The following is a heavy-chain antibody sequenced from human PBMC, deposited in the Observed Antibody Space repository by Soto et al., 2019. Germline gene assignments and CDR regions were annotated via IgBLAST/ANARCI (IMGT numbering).Heavy chain of an antibody. CDR3: VKEGKMGVEGFDF. J-gene: IGHJ4*02. D-gene: IGHD1-26*01. CDR1: GFTFSDHA. V-gene: IGHV3-23*01. Sequence: EMQLLESGGDLVQPGGSLRLSCATSGFTFSDHAMHWVRQAPGEGLGWVSCIRGDLVTTPYADSVKGRFTISRDNSKNTLYLQMNSLRAEDTAIYYCVKEGKMGVEGFDFWGQGTLVTVSS. CDR2: IRGDLVTT.